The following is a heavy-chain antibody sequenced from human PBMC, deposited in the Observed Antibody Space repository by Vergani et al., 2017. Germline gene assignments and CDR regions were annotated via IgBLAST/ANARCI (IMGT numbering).Heavy chain of an antibody. V-gene: IGHV4-61*02. Sequence: QVQLQESGPGLVKPSQTLSLTCTVSGGSISSGSYYWSWIRQPAGKGLEWIGRIYTSGSTHYNPSLKSRVTISVDTSKNQFSLKLSSVTAADTAVYYCARGGSYDFWSGLDGMDVWGQGTTVTVSS. J-gene: IGHJ6*02. CDR1: GGSISSGSYY. D-gene: IGHD3-3*01. CDR3: ARGGSYDFWSGLDGMDV. CDR2: IYTSGST.